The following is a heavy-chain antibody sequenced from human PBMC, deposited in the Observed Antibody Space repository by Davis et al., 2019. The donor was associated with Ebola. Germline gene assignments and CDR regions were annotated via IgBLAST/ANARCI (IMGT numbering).Heavy chain of an antibody. CDR3: ARGWLRGGMDV. Sequence: PSETLSLTCAISGDCVSSGCWNWIRQSPSRGLEWLGSTSYKSKWYNDYAVSVKSRITINPDTSKNQFSLQLSSVTPEDTAVYYCARGWLRGGMDVWDKGTTVTVSS. CDR1: GDCVSSGC. D-gene: IGHD5-12*01. V-gene: IGHV6-1*01. CDR2: TSYKSKWYN. J-gene: IGHJ6*04.